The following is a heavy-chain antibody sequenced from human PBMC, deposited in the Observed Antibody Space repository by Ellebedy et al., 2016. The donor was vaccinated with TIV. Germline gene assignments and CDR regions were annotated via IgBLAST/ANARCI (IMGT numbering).Heavy chain of an antibody. J-gene: IGHJ4*02. CDR3: ARGQQLVRNFDY. V-gene: IGHV3-33*08. CDR2: IWYDGSNK. D-gene: IGHD6-13*01. Sequence: PGGSLRLSCAASGFTFSSYGMHWVRQAPGKGLEWVAVIWYDGSNKYYADSVKGRFTISRDNSKNTLYLQMNSLRAEDTAVYYCARGQQLVRNFDYWGQGTLVTVSS. CDR1: GFTFSSYG.